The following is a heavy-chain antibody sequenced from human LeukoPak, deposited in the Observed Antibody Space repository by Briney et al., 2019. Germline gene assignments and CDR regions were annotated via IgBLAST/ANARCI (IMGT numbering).Heavy chain of an antibody. CDR3: ARGTFAGYSSGGWFDP. CDR2: INHSGGT. J-gene: IGHJ5*02. V-gene: IGHV4-34*01. CDR1: GGSFSGYY. D-gene: IGHD6-19*01. Sequence: KPSETLSLTCAVYGGSFSGYYWSWIRQPPGKGLEWIGEINHSGGTNYNPSLKSRVTISVDTSKNQISLKLSSVTAADTAVYYCARGTFAGYSSGGWFDPWGQGTLVTVSS.